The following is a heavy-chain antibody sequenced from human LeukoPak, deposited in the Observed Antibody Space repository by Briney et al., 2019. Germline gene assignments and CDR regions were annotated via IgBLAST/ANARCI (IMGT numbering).Heavy chain of an antibody. D-gene: IGHD1-26*01. CDR2: IYHSGST. Sequence: SETLSLTCAVSGGSISSSNWWSWVRQPPGKGLEWIGEIYHSGSTNYNPSLKSQVTISVDKSKNQFSLKLSSVTAADTAVYYCARDSTSVVGATPFDYWGQGTLVTVSS. CDR1: GGSISSSNW. V-gene: IGHV4-4*02. J-gene: IGHJ4*02. CDR3: ARDSTSVVGATPFDY.